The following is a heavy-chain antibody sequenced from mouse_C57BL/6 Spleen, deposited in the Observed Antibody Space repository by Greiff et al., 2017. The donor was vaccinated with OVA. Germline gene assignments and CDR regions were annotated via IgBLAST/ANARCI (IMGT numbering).Heavy chain of an antibody. D-gene: IGHD1-1*01. CDR1: GYTFTSYW. CDR3: ARRDGSSYDWYFDV. V-gene: IGHV1-64*01. J-gene: IGHJ1*03. Sequence: VQLQQPGAELVKPGASVKLSCKASGYTFTSYWMHWVKQRPGQGLEWIGMIHPNSGSTNYNEKFKSKATLTVDKSSGTAYMQLSSLTSEDSAVYYCARRDGSSYDWYFDVWGTGTTVTVSS. CDR2: IHPNSGST.